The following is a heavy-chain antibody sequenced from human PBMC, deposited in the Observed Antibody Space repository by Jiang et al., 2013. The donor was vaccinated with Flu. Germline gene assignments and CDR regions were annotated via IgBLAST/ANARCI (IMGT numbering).Heavy chain of an antibody. J-gene: IGHJ4*02. V-gene: IGHV4-39*01. CDR2: VHYGST. D-gene: IGHD1-26*01. Sequence: TLSLTCTVSGDSFTNTNYYWGWIRLPPGKGLEWIGSVHYGSTYYNPSLSSRVTISADTSKKQFSLNLSSVTAADTAVYYCARHRGGRYRGNYYFFDYWGQGTLVTVSS. CDR3: ARHRGGRYRGNYYFFDY. CDR1: GDSFTNTNYY.